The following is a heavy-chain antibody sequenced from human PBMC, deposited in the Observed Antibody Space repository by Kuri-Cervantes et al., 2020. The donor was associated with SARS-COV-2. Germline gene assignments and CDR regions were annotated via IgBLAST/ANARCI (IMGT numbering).Heavy chain of an antibody. V-gene: IGHV3-30*02. CDR3: ANLPASSTIIDY. CDR2: IRYDGSNK. J-gene: IGHJ4*02. Sequence: GGSLRLSCAASGFTFSSYAMSWVRQAPGKGLEWVAFIRYDGSNKYYADSVKGRFTISRDNSKNTLYLQMNSLRAEDTAVYYCANLPASSTIIDYWGQGTLVTVSS. CDR1: GFTFSSYA. D-gene: IGHD6-6*01.